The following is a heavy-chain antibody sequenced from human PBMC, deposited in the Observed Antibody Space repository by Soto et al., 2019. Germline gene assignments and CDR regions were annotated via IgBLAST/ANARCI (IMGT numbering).Heavy chain of an antibody. J-gene: IGHJ3*02. CDR1: GFTFSDYY. CDR3: ARRAILWGNAFDI. D-gene: IGHD2-21*01. CDR2: ISNVGTTI. Sequence: QVQLVESGGGLVRPGGSLRLSCAASGFTFSDYYMGWIRQAPGKGLEGVSYISNVGTTIYYADSVKGRFTIPRDNAKRSLYLQVNSLRAGDAAVFYCARRAILWGNAFDIWGHGTTVTVSS. V-gene: IGHV3-11*01.